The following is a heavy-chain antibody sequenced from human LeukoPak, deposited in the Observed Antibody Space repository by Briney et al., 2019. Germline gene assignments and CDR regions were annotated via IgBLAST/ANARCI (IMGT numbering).Heavy chain of an antibody. CDR3: ASINYHNDFLGGGH. CDR1: GGSVTSKH. Sequence: PSETLSLTCTVSGGSVTSKHWSWIRQPAGKGLEWIGRIQTTGSTNYNPTLESRVTMSVDTSKNQLSLRLTFVTAADTAVYYCASINYHNDFLGGGHWGQGTLVTVSS. J-gene: IGHJ4*02. V-gene: IGHV4-4*07. D-gene: IGHD3/OR15-3a*01. CDR2: IQTTGST.